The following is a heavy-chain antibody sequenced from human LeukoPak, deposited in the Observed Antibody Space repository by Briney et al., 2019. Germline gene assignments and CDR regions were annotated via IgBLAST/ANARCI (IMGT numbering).Heavy chain of an antibody. CDR2: IYYSGST. J-gene: IGHJ4*02. CDR3: ARGRLPLDY. D-gene: IGHD6-25*01. Sequence: SETLSLTCTVSGGSISSYYWSWIRQPPGKGLEWIGYIYYSGSTNYNPSLRSRVTISVDTSKNQFSLKLSSVTAADTAVYYCARGRLPLDYWGQGTLVTVSS. CDR1: GGSISSYY. V-gene: IGHV4-59*01.